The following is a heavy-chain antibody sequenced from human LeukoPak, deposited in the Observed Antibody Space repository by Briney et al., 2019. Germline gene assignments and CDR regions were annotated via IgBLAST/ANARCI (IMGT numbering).Heavy chain of an antibody. V-gene: IGHV5-51*01. D-gene: IGHD1-26*01. Sequence: GESLQISCQGSGYSFTSYWIGWVRQMPGKGLEWMGIIYPGDSETRYSPSFQGQVTISADKSISTAYLQWSSLKASDTAMYYCARALSGSYRCFNYWGQGTMVTVSS. CDR1: GYSFTSYW. CDR2: IYPGDSET. J-gene: IGHJ4*02. CDR3: ARALSGSYRCFNY.